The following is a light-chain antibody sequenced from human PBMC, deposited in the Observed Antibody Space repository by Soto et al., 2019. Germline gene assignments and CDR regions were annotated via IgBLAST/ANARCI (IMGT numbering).Light chain of an antibody. J-gene: IGKJ2*02. CDR2: AAS. CDR1: QSISSY. V-gene: IGKV1-39*01. CDR3: QQSYGTPRT. Sequence: DIQMTQSPSSLSASVGDRVTITCRASQSISSYLNWYQQKPEKAPKLLIYAASSLQSGVPSWFSGSGSKSDFTLTISSLQPEDFATYYCQQSYGTPRTFGQGTKLEIK.